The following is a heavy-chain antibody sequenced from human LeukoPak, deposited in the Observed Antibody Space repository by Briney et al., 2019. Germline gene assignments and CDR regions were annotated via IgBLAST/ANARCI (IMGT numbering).Heavy chain of an antibody. V-gene: IGHV4-34*01. Sequence: PSETLSLTCAVSGGSVSGYYWSWIRQPPGKGLEWIGEINHSGSTNYNPSLYSRVTISLDTSNNHFSLRLTSVTAADTAVYYCARGRGYSGYGLWGQGTLVTVSS. CDR1: GGSVSGYY. CDR2: INHSGST. J-gene: IGHJ4*02. D-gene: IGHD5-12*01. CDR3: ARGRGYSGYGL.